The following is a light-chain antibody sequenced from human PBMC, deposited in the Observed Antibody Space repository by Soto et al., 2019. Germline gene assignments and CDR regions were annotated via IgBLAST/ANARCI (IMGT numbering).Light chain of an antibody. J-gene: IGKJ4*02. Sequence: EIFMTQSPATLSVSPGEKVILSCRASESVGSTLAWYQQKPGQAPRLLIRGASTRATGVPARFSGSGSGTEFPLTISTVQSEDFAVYYCQKYSPSLTFGGGPTLEIK. V-gene: IGKV3-15*01. CDR3: QKYSPSLT. CDR2: GAS. CDR1: ESVGST.